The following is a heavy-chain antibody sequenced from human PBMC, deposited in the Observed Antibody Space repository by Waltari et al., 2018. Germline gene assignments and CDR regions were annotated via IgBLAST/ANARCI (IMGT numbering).Heavy chain of an antibody. V-gene: IGHV3-23*01. CDR2: MSGNGGNP. J-gene: IGHJ4*02. D-gene: IGHD6-13*01. CDR1: GLTFNNFA. CDR3: AKGHIEPAAYNYFDH. Sequence: EVQLSESGGGLVQPGGSLRLSCAASGLTFNNFAMSWVRQDPGKGPERVSGMSGNGGNPYNGDSVKGRFTVSRDNSKNTVYLQMNSLRAEDTAVYYCAKGHIEPAAYNYFDHWGQGTLVTVSA.